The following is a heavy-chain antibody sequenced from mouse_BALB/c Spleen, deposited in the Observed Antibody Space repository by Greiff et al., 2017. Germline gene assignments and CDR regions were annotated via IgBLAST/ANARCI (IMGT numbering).Heavy chain of an antibody. CDR2: IDPANGNT. CDR3: ARGDGNYAYAMDY. Sequence: VQLQQSGAELVKPGASVKLSCTASGFNINDTYMHWVKQRPEQGLEWIGRIDPANGNTKYDPKFQGKATITADTSSNTAYLQLSSLTSEDTAVYYCARGDGNYAYAMDYWGQGTSVTVSS. D-gene: IGHD2-1*01. V-gene: IGHV14-3*02. J-gene: IGHJ4*01. CDR1: GFNINDTY.